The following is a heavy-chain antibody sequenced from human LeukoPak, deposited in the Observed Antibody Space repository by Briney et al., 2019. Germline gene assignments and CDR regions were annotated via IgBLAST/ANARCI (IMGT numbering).Heavy chain of an antibody. CDR1: GGSISSSSYY. CDR2: IYYSGTT. Sequence: PSETLSLTCTVSGGSISSSSYYWGWIRQPPGKGLEWIGTIYYSGTTYYNPSLKSRVTISADTSKNHFSLKLSSVTAADTAVYYCARDQGRYASAYQDYWGQGTLVTVSS. D-gene: IGHD2-15*01. V-gene: IGHV4-39*02. J-gene: IGHJ4*02. CDR3: ARDQGRYASAYQDY.